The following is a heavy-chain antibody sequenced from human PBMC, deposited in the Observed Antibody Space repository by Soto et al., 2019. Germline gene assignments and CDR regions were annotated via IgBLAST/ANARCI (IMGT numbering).Heavy chain of an antibody. D-gene: IGHD6-13*01. CDR2: INPNSGGT. Sequence: ASVKVSCKACGYTFTGYYMHWVRQAPGQGLEWMGWINPNSGGTNYAQKFQGWVTMTRDTSISTAYMELSRLRSDDTAVYYCARVSQKYSSSWDPYDYWGQGTLVTVS. CDR3: ARVSQKYSSSWDPYDY. J-gene: IGHJ4*02. CDR1: GYTFTGYY. V-gene: IGHV1-2*04.